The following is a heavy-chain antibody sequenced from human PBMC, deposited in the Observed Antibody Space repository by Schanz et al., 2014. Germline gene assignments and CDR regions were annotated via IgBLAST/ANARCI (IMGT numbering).Heavy chain of an antibody. D-gene: IGHD2-15*01. CDR2: MSYDGSIK. J-gene: IGHJ4*02. Sequence: VQLVESGGGLVQPGGSLRLSCAASGFTFSDHYMDWVRQAPGKGLEWVAAMSYDGSIKYYGDSVKGRFTISRDNSKNTLYLQMNTLRAEDTAVYYCARDRGYCSGGSCLTFDCWGQGTLVTVSS. V-gene: IGHV3-30*03. CDR3: ARDRGYCSGGSCLTFDC. CDR1: GFTFSDHY.